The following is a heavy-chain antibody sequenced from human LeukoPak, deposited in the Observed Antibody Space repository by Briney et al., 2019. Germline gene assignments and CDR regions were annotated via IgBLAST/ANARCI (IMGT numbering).Heavy chain of an antibody. V-gene: IGHV3-23*01. D-gene: IGHD3-22*01. Sequence: GGSLRLSCAASGFTFSSYAMSWVRQAPGKGLEWVSAISGSGGSTYYADSVKGRFTISRNNSKNTLYLQMNSLRAEDTAVYYCAKRGDYGYYDSSGYYCDYWGQGTLVTVSS. CDR1: GFTFSSYA. CDR2: ISGSGGST. J-gene: IGHJ4*02. CDR3: AKRGDYGYYDSSGYYCDY.